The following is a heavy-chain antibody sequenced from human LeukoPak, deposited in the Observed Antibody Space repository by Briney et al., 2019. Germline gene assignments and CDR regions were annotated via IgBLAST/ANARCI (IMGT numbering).Heavy chain of an antibody. V-gene: IGHV1-18*01. CDR2: ISTYNGNT. CDR1: GYTFTSYG. CDR3: ARGSSYGFSMGY. Sequence: ASVKVSCKAPGYTFTSYGINWVRQAPGQGLEWMGWISTYNGNTNYAQKLQGRVAMTTDTSTTTAYMELRSLRSDDTAVYYCARGSSYGFSMGYWGQGTLVTVSS. J-gene: IGHJ4*02. D-gene: IGHD5-18*01.